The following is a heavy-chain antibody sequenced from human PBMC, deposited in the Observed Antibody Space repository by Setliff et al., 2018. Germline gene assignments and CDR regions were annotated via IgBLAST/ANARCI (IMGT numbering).Heavy chain of an antibody. Sequence: ASVKVSCKASGNRFTDYFLHWVRQAPGQGLEWMGWINPNSGDTHSAQKFQGRVTMTRDTSINTAYMELSSLTSEDSAFYYCAKGKNYDSTSGWGYYLDVWGKGTTVT. J-gene: IGHJ6*03. D-gene: IGHD3-3*01. V-gene: IGHV1-2*02. CDR2: INPNSGDT. CDR1: GNRFTDYF. CDR3: AKGKNYDSTSGWGYYLDV.